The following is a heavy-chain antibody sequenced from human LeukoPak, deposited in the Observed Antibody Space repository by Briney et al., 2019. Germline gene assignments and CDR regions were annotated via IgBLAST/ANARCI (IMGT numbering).Heavy chain of an antibody. CDR1: GYTFTYYV. D-gene: IGHD2-2*01. J-gene: IGHJ5*02. V-gene: IGHV1-2*02. CDR2: INPNTGGT. CDR3: ARALVPAAQRLSS. Sequence: ASVKVSCKASGYTFTYYVLRWVRQAPGQGLEWMGWINPNTGGTNDAQKFQGRVTMTTDTSISTAYMEVTRLRSDDTAVYYCARALVPAAQRLSSWGQGTLVTVSS.